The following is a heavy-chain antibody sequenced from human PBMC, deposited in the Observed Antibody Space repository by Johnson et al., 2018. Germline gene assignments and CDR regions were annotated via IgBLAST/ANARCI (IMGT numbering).Heavy chain of an antibody. J-gene: IGHJ6*02. D-gene: IGHD3-10*01. V-gene: IGHV1-69*01. CDR3: ARVGAMDV. CDR1: GDTFSSYA. CDR2: IIPASRTP. Sequence: QVQLVESGAEVKEPGSSVKVSCKASGDTFSSYAFNWVRQAPGQGLEWMGGIIPASRTPKYSQRIQGRVRIIADESTGTGYMELRSRRSTDTAVYYCARVGAMDVWGQGTSVTVSS.